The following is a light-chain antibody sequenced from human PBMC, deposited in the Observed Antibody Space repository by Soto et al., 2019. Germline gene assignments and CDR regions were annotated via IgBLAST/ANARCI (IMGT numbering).Light chain of an antibody. V-gene: IGKV3-11*01. CDR2: DAS. Sequence: EIVLTQSPATLSLSPGERATLSCRASQSVSSYLAWYQQKPGQAPRLLIYDASNRATGIPARFSGSGSGTDFTLTISSLEPEDFAVYYCQQYNDWPPYTFGQGTNLEIK. CDR3: QQYNDWPPYT. CDR1: QSVSSY. J-gene: IGKJ2*01.